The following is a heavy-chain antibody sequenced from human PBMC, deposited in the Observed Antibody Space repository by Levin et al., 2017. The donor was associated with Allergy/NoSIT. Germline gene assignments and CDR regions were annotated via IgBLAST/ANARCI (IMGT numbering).Heavy chain of an antibody. Sequence: KISCKASGGTFSSYAISWVRQAPGQGLEWMGGIIPIFGTANYAQKFQGRVTITADESTSTAYMELSSLRSEDTAVYYCASDGVVPAAISADYYYYYGMDVWGQGTTVTVSS. CDR2: IIPIFGTA. CDR1: GGTFSSYA. V-gene: IGHV1-69*01. CDR3: ASDGVVPAAISADYYYYYGMDV. J-gene: IGHJ6*02. D-gene: IGHD2-2*02.